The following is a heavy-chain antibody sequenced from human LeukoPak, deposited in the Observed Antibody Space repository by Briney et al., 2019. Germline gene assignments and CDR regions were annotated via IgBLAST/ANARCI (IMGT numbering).Heavy chain of an antibody. D-gene: IGHD3-3*01. CDR2: IYNGGHT. CDR3: ARDTLPHDYDFWSGYLPSHGMDV. J-gene: IGHJ6*02. CDR1: GFTVSSNY. V-gene: IGHV3-53*01. Sequence: GGSLRLSCIASGFTVSSNYMTWVRQAPGKGLQWVSIIYNGGHTYYADSVKGRFTISRDNAKNSLYLQMNSLRDEDTAVYYCARDTLPHDYDFWSGYLPSHGMDVWGQGTTVTVSS.